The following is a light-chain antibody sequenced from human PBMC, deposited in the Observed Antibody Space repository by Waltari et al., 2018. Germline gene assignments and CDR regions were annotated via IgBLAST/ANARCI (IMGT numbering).Light chain of an antibody. V-gene: IGLV1-47*01. CDR1: SSNIGSNY. Sequence: QSVLTQSPSVSGTPGQRVTISCSGSSSNIGSNYVYWYQQLPGTAPKLLIYRSVQRPSGVPARFSGSESGTSASLAISGLRSEDEGDYYCVAWDDSLSGLWVFGGGTKLTVL. CDR2: RSV. J-gene: IGLJ3*02. CDR3: VAWDDSLSGLWV.